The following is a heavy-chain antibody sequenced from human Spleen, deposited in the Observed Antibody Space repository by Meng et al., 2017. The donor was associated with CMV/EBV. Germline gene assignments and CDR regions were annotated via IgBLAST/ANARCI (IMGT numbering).Heavy chain of an antibody. V-gene: IGHV3-30*03. D-gene: IGHD6-13*01. CDR3: ARDHLYSSSWFFDY. J-gene: IGHJ4*02. CDR2: ISYDGSNK. CDR1: GFTFSSYS. Sequence: GGSLRLSCAASGFTFSSYSMNWVRQAPGKGLEWVAVISYDGSNKYYADSVKGRFTISRDNSKNTLYLQMNSLRAEDTAVYYCARDHLYSSSWFFDYWGQGTLVTVSS.